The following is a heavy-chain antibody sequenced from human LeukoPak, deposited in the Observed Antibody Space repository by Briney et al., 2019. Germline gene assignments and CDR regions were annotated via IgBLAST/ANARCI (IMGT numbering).Heavy chain of an antibody. D-gene: IGHD3-22*01. CDR2: INHSGST. J-gene: IGHJ4*02. CDR1: GGSFSGYY. Sequence: KPSETLSLTCAVYGGSFSGYYWSWIRQPPGKGLEWIGEINHSGSTNYNPSLKSRVTISVDTSKNQFSLKLSSVTAADTAVYYCASDSSGYSGFDYWGQGTLVTVSS. V-gene: IGHV4-34*01. CDR3: ASDSSGYSGFDY.